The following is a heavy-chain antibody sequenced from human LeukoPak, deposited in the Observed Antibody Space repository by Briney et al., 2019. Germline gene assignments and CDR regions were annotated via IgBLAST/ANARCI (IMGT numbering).Heavy chain of an antibody. CDR1: GYTFTSYG. D-gene: IGHD3-10*01. V-gene: IGHV1-18*01. CDR2: ISAYNGNT. Sequence: ASVTVSCTASGYTFTSYGISWVRQAPGQGLEWMGWISAYNGNTNYAQKLQGRVTMTTDTSTSTAYMELRSLRSDDTAVYYCARGPRYYYGSGPAGYFQHWGQGTLVTVSS. CDR3: ARGPRYYYGSGPAGYFQH. J-gene: IGHJ1*01.